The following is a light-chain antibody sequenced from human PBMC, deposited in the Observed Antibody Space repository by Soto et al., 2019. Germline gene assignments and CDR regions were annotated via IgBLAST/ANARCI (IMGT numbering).Light chain of an antibody. CDR2: DAS. Sequence: EIVLTQSPATLSLSPGNRATLSFRASQSVSSYLAWYQQKPGQAPRLLIYDASNRATGIPARFSGSGSGTDFTLTISSLEPEDFAVYYCQQRSNWPYTFGQGTKLESK. CDR1: QSVSSY. V-gene: IGKV3-11*01. J-gene: IGKJ2*01. CDR3: QQRSNWPYT.